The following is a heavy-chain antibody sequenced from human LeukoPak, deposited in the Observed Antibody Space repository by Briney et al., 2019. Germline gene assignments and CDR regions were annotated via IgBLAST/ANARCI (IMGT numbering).Heavy chain of an antibody. CDR3: ARGSGLRYFDWLFDY. Sequence: GASVKVSCKASGYTFTSYGISWVRQAPGQGLEWMGWISAYNGNTNYAQKLQGRVTMTTDTSTSTAYMELRSLRSEDTAVYYCARGSGLRYFDWLFDYWGQGTLVTVSS. D-gene: IGHD3-9*01. CDR2: ISAYNGNT. V-gene: IGHV1-18*01. J-gene: IGHJ4*02. CDR1: GYTFTSYG.